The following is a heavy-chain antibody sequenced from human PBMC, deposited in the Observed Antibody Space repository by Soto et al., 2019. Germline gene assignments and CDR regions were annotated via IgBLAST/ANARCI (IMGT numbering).Heavy chain of an antibody. V-gene: IGHV3-48*03. J-gene: IGHJ6*04. CDR3: AREDRGSSPARLYYYYYGMDV. CDR2: ISSRGSTI. CDR1: GFTFSSYE. Sequence: EVQLVESGGGLVQPGGSLRLSCAASGFTFSSYEMNWVRQAPGKGLEWVSYISSRGSTIYYADSVKGRFTISRDNAKNALYLQRNSLRAEDTAVYYCAREDRGSSPARLYYYYYGMDVWGKGTTVTVSS. D-gene: IGHD6-13*01.